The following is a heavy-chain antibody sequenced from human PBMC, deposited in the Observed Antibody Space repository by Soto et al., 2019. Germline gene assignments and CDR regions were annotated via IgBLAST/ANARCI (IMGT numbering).Heavy chain of an antibody. V-gene: IGHV5-51*01. CDR3: ARQGYGSGSYETPYYYYYGMDV. Sequence: GESLKISCKGSGYSFTSYWIGWVRQMPGKGLEWMGIIYPGDSDTRYSPSFQGQVTISADKSISTAYLQWSSLKASDTAMYYCARQGYGSGSYETPYYYYYGMDVWGQGTTVTVSS. D-gene: IGHD3-10*01. CDR1: GYSFTSYW. J-gene: IGHJ6*02. CDR2: IYPGDSDT.